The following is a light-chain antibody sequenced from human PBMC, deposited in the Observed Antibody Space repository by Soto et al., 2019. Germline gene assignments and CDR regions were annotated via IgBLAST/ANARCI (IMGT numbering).Light chain of an antibody. J-gene: IGLJ1*01. CDR3: SSYAASRNV. CDR2: EVN. Sequence: QSVLTQPPSASGSPGQSVAISCTGTSSDVGGYNYVSWYQQHPGKAPELMIYEVNKRPSGVPDRFSGSKSGNTASLTVSGLQAEDEADYYCSSYAASRNVFGTGTKVNV. V-gene: IGLV2-8*01. CDR1: SSDVGGYNY.